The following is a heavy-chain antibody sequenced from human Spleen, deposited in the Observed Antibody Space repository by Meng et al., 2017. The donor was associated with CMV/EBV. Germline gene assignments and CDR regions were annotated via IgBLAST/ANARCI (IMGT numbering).Heavy chain of an antibody. Sequence: GESLKISCVGSGFAFSYYYMNWIRQAPGKGLEWISYISSRGSTIYSAESVKGRFSISRENAKNSLFLQMDSLRAEDTAVYFCAREPPTSVFDLWGRGTLVTVSS. CDR3: AREPPTSVFDL. CDR1: GFAFSYYY. J-gene: IGHJ2*01. D-gene: IGHD3-16*01. CDR2: ISSRGSTI. V-gene: IGHV3-11*01.